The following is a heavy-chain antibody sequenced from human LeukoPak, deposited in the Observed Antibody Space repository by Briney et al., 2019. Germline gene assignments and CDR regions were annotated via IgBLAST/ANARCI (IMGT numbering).Heavy chain of an antibody. V-gene: IGHV3-21*01. D-gene: IGHD4-17*01. CDR3: ARDRIIYGDYGDAFDI. CDR2: ISSSSSYI. Sequence: SGGSLRLSCAASGFTFSRYSMNWVRQAPGRGLEWVSSISSSSSYIYYADSLKGRFTISRDNAKNSLYLQMNSLRAEDTAVYFCARDRIIYGDYGDAFDIWGQGTMVTVSS. J-gene: IGHJ3*02. CDR1: GFTFSRYS.